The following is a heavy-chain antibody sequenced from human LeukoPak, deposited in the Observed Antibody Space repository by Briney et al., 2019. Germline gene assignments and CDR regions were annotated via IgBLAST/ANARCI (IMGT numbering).Heavy chain of an antibody. CDR1: GVSIGSNSHY. CDR2: ISYSGAT. Sequence: SETLSLTCTVSGVSIGSNSHYWAWIRQPPGKGLEWLATISYSGATQYTPSLKSRVTISLDTTKTQFSLKLSSVTAADTAVYYCARNPGTSTLDYWGQGTLVTVSS. CDR3: ARNPGTSTLDY. V-gene: IGHV4-39*01. J-gene: IGHJ4*02. D-gene: IGHD5/OR15-5a*01.